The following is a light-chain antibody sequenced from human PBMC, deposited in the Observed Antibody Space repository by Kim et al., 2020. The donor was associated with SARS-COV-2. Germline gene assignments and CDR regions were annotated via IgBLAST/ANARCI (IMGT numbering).Light chain of an antibody. V-gene: IGKV1-5*03. J-gene: IGKJ1*01. CDR2: EAS. CDR1: RSVAGL. Sequence: SSVGDRVTITCRASRSVAGLLAWYQQKPGQAPKLLIYEASTLKSGVPSRFTGSGSGTEFTLIISSLQPDDFATYYCQQYRSYPWTFGQGTKVDIK. CDR3: QQYRSYPWT.